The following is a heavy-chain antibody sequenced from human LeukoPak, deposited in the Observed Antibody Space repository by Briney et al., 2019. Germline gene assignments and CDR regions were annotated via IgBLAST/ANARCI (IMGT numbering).Heavy chain of an antibody. J-gene: IGHJ4*02. Sequence: PGGSLRLSCAASGFTFSSYTMTWVRQAPGKGLEWVSVISSTGGNTYYADSVKGRFTVSRDNSKNTLYLQMNSLRAEDTAVYYCARGRMTTARFDYWGQGTLVTVSS. CDR2: ISSTGGNT. D-gene: IGHD4-17*01. CDR3: ARGRMTTARFDY. CDR1: GFTFSSYT. V-gene: IGHV3-23*01.